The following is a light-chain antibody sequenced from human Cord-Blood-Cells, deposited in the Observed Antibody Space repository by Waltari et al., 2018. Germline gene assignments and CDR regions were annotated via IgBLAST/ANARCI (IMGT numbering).Light chain of an antibody. CDR2: EVS. J-gene: IGLJ1*01. CDR1: SSDVGRYNF. Sequence: QSALTQPASVSGSPGQSITISCPGTSSDVGRYNFVSWYQQHPGKAPKLMIYEVSKRPSGVSNRFSGSKSGNTASLTISGLQAEDEADYYCCSYAGSSTYVFGTGTKVTVL. V-gene: IGLV2-23*02. CDR3: CSYAGSSTYV.